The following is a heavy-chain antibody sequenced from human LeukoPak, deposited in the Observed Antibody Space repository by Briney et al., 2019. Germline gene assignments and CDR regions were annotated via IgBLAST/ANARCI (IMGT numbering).Heavy chain of an antibody. CDR3: AKDAEDIVVVVAATLGYYGMDV. D-gene: IGHD2-15*01. CDR2: ISGSGGSI. V-gene: IGHV3-23*01. Sequence: SGGSLRLSCAASGFTFSSYAMSCVRQAPGKGLEWVSAISGSGGSIYYADSVKGRFTISRDNSKNTLYLQMNSLRAEDTAVYYCAKDAEDIVVVVAATLGYYGMDVWGQGTTVTVSS. J-gene: IGHJ6*02. CDR1: GFTFSSYA.